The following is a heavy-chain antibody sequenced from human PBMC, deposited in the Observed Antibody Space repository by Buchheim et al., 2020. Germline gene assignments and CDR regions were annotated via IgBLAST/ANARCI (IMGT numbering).Heavy chain of an antibody. CDR2: IKSKTDGGTT. J-gene: IGHJ6*02. D-gene: IGHD6-19*01. CDR3: TSPKLAVAGTFYYYGMDV. CDR1: GFTFSNAW. V-gene: IGHV3-15*01. Sequence: EVQLVESGGGLVKPGGSLRLSCAASGFTFSNAWMSWVRQAPGKGLEWVGRIKSKTDGGTTDYAPPVKGRFTISRDDSKNTLYLQMNSLKTEDTAVYYCTSPKLAVAGTFYYYGMDVWGQGTT.